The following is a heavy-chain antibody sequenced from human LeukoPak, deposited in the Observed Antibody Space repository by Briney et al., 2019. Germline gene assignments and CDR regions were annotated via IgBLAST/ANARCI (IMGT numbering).Heavy chain of an antibody. Sequence: HPGRSLRLSCAASGFTFSSYGMHWVRQAPVKGLEWVAVISYDGSNKYYADSVKGRFTISRDNSKNTLYLQMNSLRAEDTAVYYCAKNAENALDIWGQGTMVTVSS. CDR1: GFTFSSYG. V-gene: IGHV3-30*18. J-gene: IGHJ3*02. CDR3: AKNAENALDI. CDR2: ISYDGSNK.